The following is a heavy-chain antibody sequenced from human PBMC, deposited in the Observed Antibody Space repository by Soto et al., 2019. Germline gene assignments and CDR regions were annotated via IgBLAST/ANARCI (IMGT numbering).Heavy chain of an antibody. CDR3: TSIPCDSWSAYDD. V-gene: IGHV3-73*02. CDR2: IRSKANSYAT. J-gene: IGHJ6*02. CDR1: GFTFSDSS. Sequence: EVQLVESGGGLVQPGGSLKLSCAASGFTFSDSSMHWVRQASGKGLEWVGRIRSKANSYATVYAASVKGRFTISRDDSKNTAYLQMNSLKTEDTAVYYCTSIPCDSWSAYDDWGQGTTVIVSS. D-gene: IGHD3-3*01.